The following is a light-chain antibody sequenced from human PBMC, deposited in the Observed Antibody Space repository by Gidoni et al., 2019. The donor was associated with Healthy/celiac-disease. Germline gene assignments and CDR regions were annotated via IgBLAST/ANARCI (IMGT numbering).Light chain of an antibody. J-gene: IGKJ4*01. CDR3: MQGTHWPLT. CDR2: EVS. Sequence: DVVMTQSPLSLPVTLGQPASISCRSSQSLLYRDGNSYLNWFQQRPGQSPRRLIYEVSNRDSGVPDRFSGSGSGTDFTLKISMVEAEDVGVYYCMQGTHWPLTFGGGTKVEIK. CDR1: QSLLYRDGNSY. V-gene: IGKV2-30*01.